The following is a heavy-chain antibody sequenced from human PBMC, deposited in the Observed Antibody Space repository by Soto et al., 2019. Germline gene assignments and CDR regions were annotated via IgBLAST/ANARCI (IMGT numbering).Heavy chain of an antibody. CDR1: GYTFTSYG. CDR2: ISAYNGKT. Sequence: GASVKGSCKASGYTFTSYGISWVRQAPVQGLEWMGWISAYNGKTNYAQKLQGRVTMTTDTATSTPYMELRSLRSDDTAVYYCSCRTSDGHDYFDSDAAFDIWGKGTMVSV. D-gene: IGHD4-17*01. V-gene: IGHV1-18*01. CDR3: SCRTSDGHDYFDSDAAFDI. J-gene: IGHJ3*02.